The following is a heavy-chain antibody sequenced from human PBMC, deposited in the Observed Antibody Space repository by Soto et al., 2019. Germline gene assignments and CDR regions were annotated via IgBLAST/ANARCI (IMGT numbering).Heavy chain of an antibody. CDR2: IKYDGSEK. V-gene: IGHV3-7*05. Sequence: EVQLVESGGGLVQPXGSLRLACVASGLTFSRNWMTWVRQAPGKGLEWVATIKYDGSEKSYVDSVKGRFTISRDXXKNSLSLQMNSLRAEDTAVYYCARVLSAFDYFDYWGQGTLVTVSS. J-gene: IGHJ4*02. D-gene: IGHD3-3*02. CDR3: ARVLSAFDYFDY. CDR1: GLTFSRNW.